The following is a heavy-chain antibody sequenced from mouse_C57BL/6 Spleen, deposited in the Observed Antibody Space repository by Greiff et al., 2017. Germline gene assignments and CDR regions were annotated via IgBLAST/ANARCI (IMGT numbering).Heavy chain of an antibody. V-gene: IGHV1-81*01. Sequence: QVQLKQSGAELARPGASVKLSCKASGYTFTSYGISWVKQRTGQGLEWIGEIYPRSGNTYYNEKFKGKATLTADKSSSTAYMELRSLTSEDSAVYFCARRGDYDEGYFDVWGTGTTVTVSS. D-gene: IGHD2-4*01. CDR2: IYPRSGNT. CDR3: ARRGDYDEGYFDV. J-gene: IGHJ1*03. CDR1: GYTFTSYG.